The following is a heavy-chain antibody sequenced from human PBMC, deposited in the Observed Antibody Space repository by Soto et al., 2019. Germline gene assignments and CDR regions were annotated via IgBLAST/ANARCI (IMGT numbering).Heavy chain of an antibody. CDR2: ITPMFGTP. J-gene: IGHJ4*02. V-gene: IGHV1-69*01. CDR1: GGTFSRYT. D-gene: IGHD3-22*01. Sequence: QVQLVQSGAEVKKPGSSVKVSCKASGGTFSRYTITWVRQAPGQGLEWMGGITPMFGTPNYAQKFQGRVTITAHESTSTAYMELSSLRSEDTAMYYCARDGTLYDSSAYYYRYWGQGTLVTVSS. CDR3: ARDGTLYDSSAYYYRY.